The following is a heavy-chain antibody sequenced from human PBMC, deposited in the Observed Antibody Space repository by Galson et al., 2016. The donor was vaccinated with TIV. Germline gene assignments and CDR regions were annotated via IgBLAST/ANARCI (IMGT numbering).Heavy chain of an antibody. V-gene: IGHV4-38-2*01. Sequence: LSLTCAVSGYSINSGYYWGWTRQPPGKGLQWIGSIYESGTTYYNPSLKSRLTMSVDTSKNQFSLKLSSVSAADTAVYYCVREGSTVTMHHYFGMDVWGQGTSVTVSS. CDR1: GYSINSGYY. J-gene: IGHJ6*02. CDR2: IYESGTT. CDR3: VREGSTVTMHHYFGMDV. D-gene: IGHD4-17*01.